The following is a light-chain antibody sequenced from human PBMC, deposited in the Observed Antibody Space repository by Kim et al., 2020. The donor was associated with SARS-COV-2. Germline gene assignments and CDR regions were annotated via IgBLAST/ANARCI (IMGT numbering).Light chain of an antibody. Sequence: PASSTCSSRRSPLNNNGYKCLDWYLQKPGQSPQLLNYLRSTRASGVPDRFSGSGSGTDFTLKISRVEAEDVGVYYYMQALQTPLTFGGGTKVDIK. J-gene: IGKJ4*01. CDR3: MQALQTPLT. V-gene: IGKV2-28*01. CDR1: RSPLNNNGYKC. CDR2: LRS.